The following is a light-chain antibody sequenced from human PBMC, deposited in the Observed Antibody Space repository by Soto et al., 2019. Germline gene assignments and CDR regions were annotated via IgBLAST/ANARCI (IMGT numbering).Light chain of an antibody. J-gene: IGKJ4*01. CDR2: GAS. V-gene: IGKV3-15*01. CDR1: QSVGSK. CDR3: QQYNNWPRAT. Sequence: EIVMTQSPATLSVSPGERATLSCRASQSVGSKLAWYQHKPGQAPRLLIYGASTRDTGIPARFSGSASGTEFNLTISSLQSEDFGVYYCQQYNNWPRATFGGGTKVDIK.